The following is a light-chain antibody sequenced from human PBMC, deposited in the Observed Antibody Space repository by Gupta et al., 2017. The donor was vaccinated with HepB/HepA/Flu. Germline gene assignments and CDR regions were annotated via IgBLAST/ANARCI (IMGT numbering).Light chain of an antibody. V-gene: IGLV3-21*04. CDR2: YDS. CDR3: QVWDSSSDHVV. Sequence: SYGLTHPPSGSVAPGKTARITCGGNNLGSKSVHWYQQKPGQAPVLVIYYDSDRPSGIPERFSGSNSGNTATLTISRVEAGDEADYYCQVWDSSSDHVVFGGGTKLTVL. CDR1: NLGSKS. J-gene: IGLJ2*01.